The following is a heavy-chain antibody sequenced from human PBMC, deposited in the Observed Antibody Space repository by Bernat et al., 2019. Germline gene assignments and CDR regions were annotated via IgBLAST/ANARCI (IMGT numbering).Heavy chain of an antibody. CDR1: GGSFSGYY. J-gene: IGHJ4*02. CDR2: INHSGST. V-gene: IGHV4-34*01. CDR3: TRLSGGDPHAVDY. D-gene: IGHD1-26*01. Sequence: QVQLQQWGAGLLKPSETLSLTCAVYGGSFSGYYWSWIRQPPGKGLEWIGEINHSGSTNYNPSLKSRVTISVDTTKNQCSLKLSSVTAANTAVYYGTRLSGGDPHAVDYWGQGTLVTVSS.